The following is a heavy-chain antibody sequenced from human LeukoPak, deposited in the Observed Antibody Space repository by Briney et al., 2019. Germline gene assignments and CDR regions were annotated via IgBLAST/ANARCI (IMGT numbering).Heavy chain of an antibody. CDR3: ASLIYSGYDLGVRWFDP. CDR1: GFTFSSYE. J-gene: IGHJ5*02. CDR2: ISSSGSTI. D-gene: IGHD5-12*01. Sequence: PGGSLRLSCAASGFTFSSYEMNWVRQAPGKGLEWVSYISSSGSTIYYADSVKGRFTISRDNAKNSLYLQMNSLRAEDTAVYYCASLIYSGYDLGVRWFDPWGQGTLVTVSS. V-gene: IGHV3-48*03.